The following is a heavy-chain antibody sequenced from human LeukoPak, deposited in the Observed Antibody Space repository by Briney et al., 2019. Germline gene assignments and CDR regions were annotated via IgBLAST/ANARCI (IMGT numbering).Heavy chain of an antibody. Sequence: PSETLSLICTVSGGSISSYYWSWIRQPAGKGLEWIGRIYTSGSTNYNPSLKSRVTMSVDTSKNQFSLKLSSVTAADTAVYYCARVRSSSRTIYYYYYMDVWGKGTTVTVSS. V-gene: IGHV4-4*07. CDR2: IYTSGST. D-gene: IGHD6-13*01. CDR1: GGSISSYY. J-gene: IGHJ6*03. CDR3: ARVRSSSRTIYYYYYMDV.